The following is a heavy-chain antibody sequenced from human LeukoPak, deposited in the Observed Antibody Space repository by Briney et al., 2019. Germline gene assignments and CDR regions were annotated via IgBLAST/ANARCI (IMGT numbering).Heavy chain of an antibody. CDR3: TKGESGSYYVY. CDR1: GFTFSSYA. CDR2: INVGGDSS. J-gene: IGHJ4*02. Sequence: GGSLRLSCAASGFTFSSYAMTWVRQAPGKGLEWVSVINVGGDSSRYADSVKGRFTISRDNSKNTLYLQMNSLRGEDTAIYYCTKGESGSYYVYWGQGTLVTVSS. D-gene: IGHD1-26*01. V-gene: IGHV3-23*01.